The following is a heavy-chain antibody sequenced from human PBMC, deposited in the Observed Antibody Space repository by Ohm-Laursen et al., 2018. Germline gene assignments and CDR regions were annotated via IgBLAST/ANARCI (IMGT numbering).Heavy chain of an antibody. Sequence: GASVKVSCKASGYTFTGYYMHWVRQAPGQGLEWMGWINPNSGGTNYAQSFQGRVTVTRDTSISTTYMDLSSLRSDDTAVYYCARALVVVPGASYYYCGMDVWGQGTTVTVSS. CDR3: ARALVVVPGASYYYCGMDV. V-gene: IGHV1-2*02. CDR2: INPNSGGT. D-gene: IGHD2-2*01. CDR1: GYTFTGYY. J-gene: IGHJ6*02.